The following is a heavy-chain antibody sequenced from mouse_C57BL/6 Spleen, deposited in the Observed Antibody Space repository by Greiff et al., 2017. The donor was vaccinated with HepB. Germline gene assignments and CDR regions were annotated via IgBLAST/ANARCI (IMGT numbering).Heavy chain of an antibody. CDR1: GFTFSDYY. V-gene: IGHV5-16*01. D-gene: IGHD2-10*02. Sequence: EVMLVESEGGLVQPGSSMKLSCTASGFTFSDYYMAWVRQVPEKGLEWVANINYDGSSTYYLDSLKSRFIISRDNAKNILYLQMSSLKSEDTATYYCAVWKGYFDVWGTGTTVTVSS. CDR2: INYDGSST. CDR3: AVWKGYFDV. J-gene: IGHJ1*03.